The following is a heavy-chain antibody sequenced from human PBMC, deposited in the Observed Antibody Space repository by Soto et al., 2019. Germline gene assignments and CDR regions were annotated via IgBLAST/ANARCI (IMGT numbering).Heavy chain of an antibody. V-gene: IGHV3-21*01. CDR1: RFTFSTYS. J-gene: IGHJ4*02. Sequence: EVQLVESGGGLVKPGGSLRLSCAASRFTFSTYSMNWVRQAPGKGLEWVSSISRDSIFIYYADSVRGRFTISRDNANNSLYLQMNSLRADDTAVYYCARRIDYGEDYWGQGPLVTVSS. CDR2: ISRDSIFI. CDR3: ARRIDYGEDY. D-gene: IGHD3-16*01.